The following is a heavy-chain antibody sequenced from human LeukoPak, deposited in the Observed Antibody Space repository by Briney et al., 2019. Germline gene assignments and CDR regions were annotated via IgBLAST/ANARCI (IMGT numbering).Heavy chain of an antibody. V-gene: IGHV3-33*01. J-gene: IGHJ6*04. CDR1: GFTFSSYG. CDR2: IWYDGSNK. Sequence: GGSLRLSCAASGFTFSSYGMHWVRQAPGKGLEWVAVIWYDGSNKYYADSVKGRFTISGDNSKNTLYLQMNSLRAEDTAVYYCARSRSPKEDYYGMDVWGKGTTVTVSS. D-gene: IGHD1-26*01. CDR3: ARSRSPKEDYYGMDV.